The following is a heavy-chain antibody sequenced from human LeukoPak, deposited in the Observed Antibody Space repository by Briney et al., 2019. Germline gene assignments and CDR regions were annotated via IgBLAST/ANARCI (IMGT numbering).Heavy chain of an antibody. J-gene: IGHJ4*02. CDR1: GGTLTTYI. Sequence: SVKVSFKASGGTLTTYIFNWVRQAPGQGVEGMGRIIPFFGTTVYAQKFQGRVTLNTDDSTSKPYMALSRLSSECAAVYYCACNVLTEVFGYYFDFWGQRTLVAVSS. CDR3: ACNVLTEVFGYYFDF. CDR2: IIPFFGTT. D-gene: IGHD3-9*01. V-gene: IGHV1-69*05.